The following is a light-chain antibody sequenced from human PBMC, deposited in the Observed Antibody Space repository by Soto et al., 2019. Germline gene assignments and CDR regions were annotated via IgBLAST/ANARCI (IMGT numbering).Light chain of an antibody. Sequence: QSALTQPASVSGSPGQSITISCTGTSSDVGGYKYVSWYQQHPEKAPKLIIYDVTNRPSGISNRFSGSKSGNTASLTISGLQAEDEADYYCSSYTSSSSYVFGTGTKLTVL. CDR2: DVT. CDR1: SSDVGGYKY. CDR3: SSYTSSSSYV. V-gene: IGLV2-14*01. J-gene: IGLJ1*01.